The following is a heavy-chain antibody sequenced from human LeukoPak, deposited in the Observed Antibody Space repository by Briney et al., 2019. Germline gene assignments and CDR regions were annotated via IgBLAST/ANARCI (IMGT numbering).Heavy chain of an antibody. CDR3: AKASRVAVAGGRFDY. CDR1: GLTFSHDG. V-gene: IGHV3-23*01. J-gene: IGHJ4*02. D-gene: IGHD6-19*01. Sequence: GGSLRLSCVGSGLTFSHDGVSWVRQAPGKGLEWVSGISGSGNRTYYIDSVKGRFSITRDNSKNTAYLQMNSLRVEDTAVYYCAKASRVAVAGGRFDYWGQGTLVTVSS. CDR2: ISGSGNRT.